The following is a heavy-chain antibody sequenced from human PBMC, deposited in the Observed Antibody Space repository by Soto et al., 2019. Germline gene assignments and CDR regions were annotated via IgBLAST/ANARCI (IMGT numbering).Heavy chain of an antibody. CDR3: ARDLGSGYEPGDY. CDR1: GDTFTIFA. D-gene: IGHD5-12*01. J-gene: IGHJ4*02. V-gene: IGHV1-69*12. CDR2: IIPTIGTT. Sequence: QVQLVQSGAEVKKPGSSVKVSCKASGDTFTIFAISWVRQAPGQGLEWMGGIIPTIGTTNYAQRFQGRITMTGDESTGTAYMGLSSLKSEDTAVYYCARDLGSGYEPGDYWGQGTLVTVSS.